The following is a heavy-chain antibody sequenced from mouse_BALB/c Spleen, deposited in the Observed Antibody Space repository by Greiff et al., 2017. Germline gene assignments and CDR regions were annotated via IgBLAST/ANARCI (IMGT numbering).Heavy chain of an antibody. CDR3: ARGRYDDAMDY. D-gene: IGHD2-14*01. V-gene: IGHV3-6*02. J-gene: IGHJ4*01. CDR1: GYSITSGYY. Sequence: VQLKESGPGLVKPSQSLSLTCSVTGYSITSGYYWNWIRQFPGNKLEWMGYISYDGSNNYNPSLKNRISITRDTSKNQFFLKLNSVTTEDTATYYCARGRYDDAMDYGGQGTSVTVSS. CDR2: ISYDGSN.